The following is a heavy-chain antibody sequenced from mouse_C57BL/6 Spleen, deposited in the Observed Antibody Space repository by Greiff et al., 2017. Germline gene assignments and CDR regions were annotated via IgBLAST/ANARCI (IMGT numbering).Heavy chain of an antibody. D-gene: IGHD6-1*01. Sequence: EVMLVESGPELVKPGASVKISCKASGYSFTGYYMNWVKQSPEKSLEWIGEINPSTGGTTYNQKFKAKATLTVDKSSRTAYMQLKSLTSEDSAVYCCARRCPYYLDYWGQGTTLTVSS. V-gene: IGHV1-42*01. CDR1: GYSFTGYY. J-gene: IGHJ2*01. CDR2: INPSTGGT. CDR3: ARRCPYYLDY.